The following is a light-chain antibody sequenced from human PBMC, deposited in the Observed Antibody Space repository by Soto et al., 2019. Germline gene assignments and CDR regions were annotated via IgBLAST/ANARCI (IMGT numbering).Light chain of an antibody. CDR2: EVS. Sequence: QSALTQPPSASGSPGQSVTISCTGTSSDVGGYNYASWYQQHPGKAPKLMIYEVSKRPSGVPDRFSGSKSGNTASLTVSGLQAEDEDDYYCSSYAGSNNMVFGGGTKVTVL. V-gene: IGLV2-8*01. CDR3: SSYAGSNNMV. CDR1: SSDVGGYNY. J-gene: IGLJ2*01.